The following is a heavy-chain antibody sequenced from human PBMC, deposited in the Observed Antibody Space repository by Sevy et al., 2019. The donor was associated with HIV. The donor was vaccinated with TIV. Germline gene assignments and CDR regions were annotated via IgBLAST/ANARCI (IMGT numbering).Heavy chain of an antibody. CDR2: ISGSTGTT. V-gene: IGHV3-23*01. D-gene: IGHD3-10*01. CDR3: AKDTGSGRIYFDS. J-gene: IGHJ4*02. CDR1: GFTFSNYA. Sequence: GGSLRLSCAASGFTFSNYAMTWVRQAPGKGLEWVSSISGSTGTTYYADSVKGRFTISRDNSKNTLDLQMNSLRAEETAVYSCAKDTGSGRIYFDSWGQGTPVTVSS.